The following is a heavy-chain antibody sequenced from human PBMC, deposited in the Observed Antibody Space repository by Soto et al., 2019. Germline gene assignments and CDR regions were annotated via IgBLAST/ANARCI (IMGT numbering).Heavy chain of an antibody. D-gene: IGHD5-12*01. CDR2: INHSGST. CDR1: GGSFSGYY. CDR3: ARKKRGYSGYVDYYYYMDV. V-gene: IGHV4-34*01. Sequence: SETLSLTCAVYGGSFSGYYWSWIRQPPGKGLEWIGEINHSGSTNYNPSLKSRVTISVDTSKNQFSLKLSSVTAADTAVYYCARKKRGYSGYVDYYYYMDVWGKGTTVTVSS. J-gene: IGHJ6*03.